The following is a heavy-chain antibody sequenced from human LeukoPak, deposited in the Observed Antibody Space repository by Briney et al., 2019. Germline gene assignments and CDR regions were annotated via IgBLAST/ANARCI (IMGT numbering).Heavy chain of an antibody. CDR2: ISSSSSYI. J-gene: IGHJ4*02. V-gene: IGHV3-21*01. CDR3: ARAHDWKYGTFDY. CDR1: GLTFNKAW. Sequence: GGSLRLSCAASGLTFNKAWMGWVRQAPGKGLEWVSCISSSSSYIYYADSVKGRFTISRDNAKNSLYLQMNSLRAEDTAVYYCARAHDWKYGTFDYWGQGTLVTVSS. D-gene: IGHD1-7*01.